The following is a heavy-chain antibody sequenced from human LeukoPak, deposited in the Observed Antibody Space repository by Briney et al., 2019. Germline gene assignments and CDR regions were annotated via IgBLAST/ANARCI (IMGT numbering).Heavy chain of an antibody. D-gene: IGHD6-6*01. CDR1: GGSFSGYY. CDR2: INHSGST. CDR3: ARVGSSSSSKAFDY. J-gene: IGHJ4*02. V-gene: IGHV4-34*01. Sequence: PSETLSLTCAVYGGSFSGYYWSWIRQPPGKGLEWIGEINHSGSTNYNPSLKSRVTMSVDTSKNQFSLKLSSVTAADTAVYYCARVGSSSSSKAFDYWGQGTLVTVSS.